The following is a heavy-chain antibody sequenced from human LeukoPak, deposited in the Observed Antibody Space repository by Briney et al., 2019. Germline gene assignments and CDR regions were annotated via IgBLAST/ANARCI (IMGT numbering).Heavy chain of an antibody. CDR3: ARLNGAFYYYYYGMDV. V-gene: IGHV4-59*01. CDR2: IYYRGST. Sequence: SETLSLTCTVSGGSISSYYWSWIRQPPGKGLEWVGYIYYRGSTNNNPSLKSRVTISVDTSKNQFSLKLSSVTAADTAVYYCARLNGAFYYYYYGMDVWGQGTTVTVSS. D-gene: IGHD4-17*01. CDR1: GGSISSYY. J-gene: IGHJ6*02.